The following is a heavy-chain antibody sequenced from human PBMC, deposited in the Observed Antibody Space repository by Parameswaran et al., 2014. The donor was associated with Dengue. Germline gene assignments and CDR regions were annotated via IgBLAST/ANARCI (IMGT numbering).Heavy chain of an antibody. CDR3: ARAFDYVWGSYRRDAFDI. J-gene: IGHJ3*02. D-gene: IGHD3-16*02. CDR2: ISSSGSTI. Sequence: VRQAPGKGLEWVSYISSSGSTIYYADSVKGRFTISRDNAKNSLYLQMNSLRAEDTAVYYCARAFDYVWGSYRRDAFDIWGQGTMVTVSS. V-gene: IGHV3-11*01.